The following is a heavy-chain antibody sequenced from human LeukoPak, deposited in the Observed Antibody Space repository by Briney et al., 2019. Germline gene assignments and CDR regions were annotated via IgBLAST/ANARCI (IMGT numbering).Heavy chain of an antibody. CDR3: ARENYYDSSGYYNLVDY. CDR1: GGTFSSYA. Sequence: SVKVSCKASGGTFSSYAISWARQAPGQGLEWMGRIIPILGIANYAQKLQGRVTMTTDTSTSTAYMELRSLRSDDTAVYYCARENYYDSSGYYNLVDYWGQGTLVTVSS. CDR2: IIPILGIA. J-gene: IGHJ4*02. D-gene: IGHD3-22*01. V-gene: IGHV1-69*04.